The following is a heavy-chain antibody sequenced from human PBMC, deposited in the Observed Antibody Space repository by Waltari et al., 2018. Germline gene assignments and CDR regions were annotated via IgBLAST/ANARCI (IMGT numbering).Heavy chain of an antibody. Sequence: QVQLQESGPGLVKPSETLSLTCAVSGYSISSGYYWGWIRQPPGKGLEWIGSIYHSGSTYYNPSLKSRGTISVDTSKNQFSLKLSSVTAADTAVYYCASSIRIAAAGNYFDYWGQGTLVTVSS. CDR3: ASSIRIAAAGNYFDY. V-gene: IGHV4-38-2*01. CDR1: GYSISSGYY. CDR2: IYHSGST. J-gene: IGHJ4*02. D-gene: IGHD6-13*01.